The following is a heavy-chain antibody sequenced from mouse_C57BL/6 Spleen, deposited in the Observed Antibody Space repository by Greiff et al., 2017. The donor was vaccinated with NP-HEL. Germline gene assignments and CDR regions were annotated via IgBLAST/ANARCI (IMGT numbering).Heavy chain of an antibody. Sequence: VKLVESGPELVKPGASVKISCKASGYAFSSSWMNWVKQRPGKGLEWIGRIYPGDGDTNYNGKFKGKATLTADKSSSTAYMQLSSLTSEDSAVYFCARENYYGSSYRAWFAYWGQGTLVTVSA. CDR2: IYPGDGDT. CDR1: GYAFSSSW. CDR3: ARENYYGSSYRAWFAY. J-gene: IGHJ3*01. V-gene: IGHV1-82*01. D-gene: IGHD1-1*01.